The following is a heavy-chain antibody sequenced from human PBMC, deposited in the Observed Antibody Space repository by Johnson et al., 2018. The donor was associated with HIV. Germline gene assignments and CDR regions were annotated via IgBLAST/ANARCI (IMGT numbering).Heavy chain of an antibody. CDR1: GFTFSRYW. J-gene: IGHJ3*02. CDR3: AKDGLWMAFDI. D-gene: IGHD3-3*01. Sequence: QVQLVESGGGVVQPGRSLKLSCAASGFTFSRYWLTWVRQAPGKGLKWVAVISADGRNKYSADSVKGRFTISRDNSKNTLYLQMNSLRSEDTAVYSCAKDGLWMAFDIWGQGTMVTVSS. CDR2: ISADGRNK. V-gene: IGHV3-30*18.